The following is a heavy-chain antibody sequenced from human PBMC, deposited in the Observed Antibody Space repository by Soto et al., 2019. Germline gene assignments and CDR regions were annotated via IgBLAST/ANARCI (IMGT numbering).Heavy chain of an antibody. CDR2: IYYSGST. Sequence: SETLSLTCTVSGGSISSGDYYWSWIRQPPGKGLEWIGYIYYSGSTYYNPSLKSRVTISVDTSKNQFSLKLSSVTAADTAVYYCARDLSSYGMDVWGQGTTVTVSS. CDR3: ARDLSSYGMDV. V-gene: IGHV4-30-4*01. CDR1: GGSISSGDYY. J-gene: IGHJ6*02. D-gene: IGHD6-13*01.